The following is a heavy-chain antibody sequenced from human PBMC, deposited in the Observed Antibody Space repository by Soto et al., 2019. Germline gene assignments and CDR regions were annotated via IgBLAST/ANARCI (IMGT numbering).Heavy chain of an antibody. Sequence: QVHLVESGGGVVQPGRSLRLSCVASGITFSTYGMHWVRQAPGKGLEWVAVIWFDGSTKYYSDSVKGRFLISRDNSKNTLPLQMNSLRAEDTAVYYCASGLDYFDYWGQGTLVTVSS. D-gene: IGHD3-16*01. V-gene: IGHV3-33*01. CDR2: IWFDGSTK. CDR3: ASGLDYFDY. CDR1: GITFSTYG. J-gene: IGHJ4*02.